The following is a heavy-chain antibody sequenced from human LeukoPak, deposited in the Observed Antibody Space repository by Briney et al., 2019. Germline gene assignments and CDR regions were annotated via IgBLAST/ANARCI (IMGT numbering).Heavy chain of an antibody. J-gene: IGHJ4*02. CDR2: IYSGGST. CDR3: ARGIAVAGTSGDYFDY. Sequence: GSLRLSCAASGFTVSSNYMSWVRQAPGKGLEWVSVIYSGGSTYYADSVKGRFTISRDNSKNTLYLQMNGLRAEDTAVYYCARGIAVAGTSGDYFDYWGQGTLVTVSS. V-gene: IGHV3-53*01. CDR1: GFTVSSNY. D-gene: IGHD6-19*01.